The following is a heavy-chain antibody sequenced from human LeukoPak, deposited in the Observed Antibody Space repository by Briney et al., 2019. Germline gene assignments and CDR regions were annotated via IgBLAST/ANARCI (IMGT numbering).Heavy chain of an antibody. CDR1: GGSISSYY. D-gene: IGHD6-13*01. CDR3: ARLKEVAAAIDY. Sequence: SETLSLTCTVSGGSISSYYWGWIRQPPGKALEWIGSVYYSGTTSYNPSLKSRVTISVDTSKNQFSLKLSSVTAADTAVYYCARLKEVAAAIDYWGQGTLVTVSS. CDR2: VYYSGTT. J-gene: IGHJ4*02. V-gene: IGHV4-39*07.